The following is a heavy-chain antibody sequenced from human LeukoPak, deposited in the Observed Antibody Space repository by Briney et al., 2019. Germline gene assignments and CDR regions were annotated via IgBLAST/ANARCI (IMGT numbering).Heavy chain of an antibody. CDR2: FFTGGST. D-gene: IGHD6-19*01. V-gene: IGHV4-4*07. CDR1: GGSIGSSY. Sequence: SETLSLTCTVSGGSIGSSYWSWNRQPAGKGLEWIGRFFTGGSTYYNPSLESRVTMSVDASKNQFSLNLSSVTAADTAVYFCARGSGVAVGMDVWGQGTTVIVSS. CDR3: ARGSGVAVGMDV. J-gene: IGHJ6*02.